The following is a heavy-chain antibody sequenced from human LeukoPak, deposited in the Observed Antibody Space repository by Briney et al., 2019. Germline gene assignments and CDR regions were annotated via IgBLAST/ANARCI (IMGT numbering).Heavy chain of an antibody. CDR2: INHSGST. Sequence: SETLSLTCAVYGGSFSGYYWSWIRQPPGKGLEWIGEINHSGSTNYNPSLKSRVTISVDTSKNQFSLKLSSVAAADTAVYYCARGLQQPDRFDYWGQGTLVTVSS. J-gene: IGHJ4*02. CDR1: GGSFSGYY. CDR3: ARGLQQPDRFDY. D-gene: IGHD6-13*01. V-gene: IGHV4-34*01.